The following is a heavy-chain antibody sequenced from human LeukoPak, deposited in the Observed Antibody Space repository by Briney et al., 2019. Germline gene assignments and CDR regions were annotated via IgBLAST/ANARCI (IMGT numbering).Heavy chain of an antibody. CDR3: ARGPDVYSSSWYGGGMDV. J-gene: IGHJ6*02. V-gene: IGHV4-34*01. CDR1: GGSFSGYY. CDR2: INHSGST. Sequence: RASETLSLTCAVYGGSFSGYYWSGIRQPPGKGLEWIGEINHSGSTNYNPSLKSRVTISVDTSKNQFSLKLSSVTAADTAVYYCARGPDVYSSSWYGGGMDVWGQGTTVTVSS. D-gene: IGHD6-13*01.